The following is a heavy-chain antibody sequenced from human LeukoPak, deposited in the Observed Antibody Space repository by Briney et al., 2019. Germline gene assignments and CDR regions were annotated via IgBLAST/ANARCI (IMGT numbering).Heavy chain of an antibody. D-gene: IGHD3-22*01. Sequence: SVKVSCKASGGTFSSYAISWVRQAPGQGLEWMGGIIPIFGTANYAQKFQGRVTITTDESTSTAYMELSSLRSEDTAVYYCARDQAVDYSDSSGYFYWGQGTLVTVSS. V-gene: IGHV1-69*05. CDR3: ARDQAVDYSDSSGYFY. J-gene: IGHJ4*02. CDR1: GGTFSSYA. CDR2: IIPIFGTA.